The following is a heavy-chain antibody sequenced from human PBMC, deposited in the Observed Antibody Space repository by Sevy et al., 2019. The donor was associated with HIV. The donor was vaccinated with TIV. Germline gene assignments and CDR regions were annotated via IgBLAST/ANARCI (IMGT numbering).Heavy chain of an antibody. CDR3: AGRIAVAAFDY. D-gene: IGHD6-19*01. CDR1: GGSFGSSSYY. V-gene: IGHV4-61*02. J-gene: IGHJ4*02. CDR2: IYTSGTT. Sequence: SETLSLTCTVSGGSFGSSSYYWNWIRQPAGKGVEWIGRIYTSGTTNYNPSLKSRVTMSVETSKNQFSLKLSSVTAADTAVYYCAGRIAVAAFDYWGQGNLVTVS.